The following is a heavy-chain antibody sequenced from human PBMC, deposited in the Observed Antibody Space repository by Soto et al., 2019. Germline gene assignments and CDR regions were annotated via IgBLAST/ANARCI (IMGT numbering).Heavy chain of an antibody. CDR1: GFTFSSYS. CDR2: ISSSSSYI. CDR3: ARVTDYDFWSGFPDDAFDI. J-gene: IGHJ3*02. V-gene: IGHV3-21*01. Sequence: AGGSLRLSCAASGFTFSSYSMNWVRQAPGKGLEWVSSISSSSSYIYYADSVKGRFTISRDNAKNSLYLQMNSLRAEDTAVYYCARVTDYDFWSGFPDDAFDIWGQGTMVTVSS. D-gene: IGHD3-3*01.